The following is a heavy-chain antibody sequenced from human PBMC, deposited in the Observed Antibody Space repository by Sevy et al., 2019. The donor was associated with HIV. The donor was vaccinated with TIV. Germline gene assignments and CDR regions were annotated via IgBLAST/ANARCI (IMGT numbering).Heavy chain of an antibody. Sequence: GGSLRLSCATSGFPFNIYSMSWVRQAPGKGLEWVSTLSFGCGKINYADSVKGRFTISRDNSENTLYLKMNSLRAEDTDLYFRATEGSTKPHDYWGRGTLVTVSS. CDR3: ATEGSTKPHDY. D-gene: IGHD1-26*01. J-gene: IGHJ4*02. V-gene: IGHV3-23*01. CDR2: LSFGCGKI. CDR1: GFPFNIYS.